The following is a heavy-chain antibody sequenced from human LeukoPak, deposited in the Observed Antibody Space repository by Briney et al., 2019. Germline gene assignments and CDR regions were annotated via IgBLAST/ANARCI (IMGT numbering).Heavy chain of an antibody. CDR2: IWYDGSNK. CDR1: GFTFSSYG. J-gene: IGHJ4*02. D-gene: IGHD6-19*01. Sequence: GGSLRLSCAASGFTFSSYGMHWVRQAPGKGLEWVAVIWYDGSNKYYADSVKGRFTISRDNSKNTLYLQMNSLRAEDTAVYYCAKVPHGGWYYFDYWGQGTLVTVSS. V-gene: IGHV3-33*06. CDR3: AKVPHGGWYYFDY.